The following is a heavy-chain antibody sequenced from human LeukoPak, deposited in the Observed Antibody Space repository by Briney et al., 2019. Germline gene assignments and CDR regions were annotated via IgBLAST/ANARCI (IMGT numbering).Heavy chain of an antibody. CDR1: GGSISSYF. Sequence: PSETLSLTCTVSGGSISSYFWSWIRQPAGKGLEWIGRIYTSGSTNYNPSLKSRVTISVDKSKNQFSLKLSSVTAADTAVYYCESTNYDSSGYYPYWGQGTLVTVSS. V-gene: IGHV4-4*07. J-gene: IGHJ4*02. CDR2: IYTSGST. D-gene: IGHD3-22*01. CDR3: ESTNYDSSGYYPY.